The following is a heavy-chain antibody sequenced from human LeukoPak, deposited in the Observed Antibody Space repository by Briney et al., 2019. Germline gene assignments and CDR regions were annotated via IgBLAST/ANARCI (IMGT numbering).Heavy chain of an antibody. CDR2: ISGSGGST. V-gene: IGHV3-23*01. J-gene: IGHJ4*02. CDR1: GFTFSSYG. Sequence: GGSLRLSCAASGFTFSSYGMSWVRQAPGKGLEWVSAISGSGGSTYYADSVKGRFTISRDNSKNTLYLQMNSLRAEDTAVYYCARDPPPTKDSTFDYWGQGTLVTVSS. CDR3: ARDPPPTKDSTFDY. D-gene: IGHD2/OR15-2a*01.